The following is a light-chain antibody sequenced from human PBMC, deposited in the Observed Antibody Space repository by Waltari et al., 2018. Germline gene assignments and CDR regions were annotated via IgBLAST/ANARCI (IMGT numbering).Light chain of an antibody. CDR3: QQYNYWRT. CDR1: ASVGSA. V-gene: IGKV3-15*01. CDR2: GAS. Sequence: EIVMTQSPDALSVSPGESATLPCRASASVGSAFAWYQQRPGQPPRLLTYGASNRATGIPPRFSGSESGTEVTLTIRSLQSEDFAVYYCQQYNYWRTFGQGTKVEIK. J-gene: IGKJ1*01.